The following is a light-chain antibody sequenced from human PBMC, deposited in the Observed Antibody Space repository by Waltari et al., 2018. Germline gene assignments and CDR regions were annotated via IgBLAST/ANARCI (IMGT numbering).Light chain of an antibody. CDR1: KLGDKY. Sequence: SFELTQPPSVSVSPGQTASTTCPGDKLGDKYVYWYQQKPGQSPVVVIYQDNKRPSGIPERFSGSNSGNTATLTISGTQAMDEADYYCQAWDSSTVVFGGGTKLTVL. J-gene: IGLJ2*01. CDR3: QAWDSSTVV. V-gene: IGLV3-1*01. CDR2: QDN.